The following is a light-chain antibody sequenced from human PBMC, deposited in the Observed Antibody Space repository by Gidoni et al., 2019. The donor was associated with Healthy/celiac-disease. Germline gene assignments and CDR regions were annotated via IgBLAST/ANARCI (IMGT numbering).Light chain of an antibody. CDR1: SPNIGNNY. CDR3: GTWDSSLSAGNAV. J-gene: IGLJ7*01. V-gene: IGLV1-51*01. Sequence: QSVLTQPPSVSAAPGQTVTISCSGSSPNIGNNYVSWYQQLPGTAPKLLIYDNTKRPSGIPDRFSGSKSGTSATLGITGLQTGDEADYYCGTWDSSLSAGNAVFGGGTQLTVL. CDR2: DNT.